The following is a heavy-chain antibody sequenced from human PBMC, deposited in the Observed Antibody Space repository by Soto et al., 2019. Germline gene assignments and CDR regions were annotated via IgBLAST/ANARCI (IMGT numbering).Heavy chain of an antibody. CDR1: GYSFITYY. V-gene: IGHV1-46*03. CDR3: ATYCSGSNCPGRWN. D-gene: IGHD2-15*01. J-gene: IGHJ3*01. Sequence: QVQLVQSGAEVMKPGASVKVSCKASGYSFITYYLHWVRQAPGQGLEWMAIVNTSGGCTPYAQKFQGRGTLTRDTSTSTVYLELTSLKSDDTAVYYCATYCSGSNCPGRWNWGQGTLVTVSS. CDR2: VNTSGGCT.